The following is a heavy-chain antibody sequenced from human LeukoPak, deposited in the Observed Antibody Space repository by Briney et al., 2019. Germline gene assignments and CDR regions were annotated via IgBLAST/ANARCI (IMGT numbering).Heavy chain of an antibody. D-gene: IGHD3-9*01. J-gene: IGHJ6*02. CDR3: ARGIFWQQEHYGMDV. V-gene: IGHV3-33*01. CDR2: IWYDGSNK. Sequence: PGGSLRLSCAASGFTFSSYGMHWVRQAPGKGLEWVAVIWYDGSNKYYADSVKGRFTISRDNSKNTLYLQMNSLRAEDTAVYYCARGIFWQQEHYGMDVWGQGTTVTVSS. CDR1: GFTFSSYG.